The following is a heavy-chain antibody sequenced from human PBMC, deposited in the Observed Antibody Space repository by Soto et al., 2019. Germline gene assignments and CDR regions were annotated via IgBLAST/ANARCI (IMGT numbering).Heavy chain of an antibody. CDR2: IIPIFGTA. V-gene: IGHV1-69*13. Sequence: GASVKVSFKSSGGPFSSYAISWVRQAPGQGLEWMGGIIPIFGTANYAQKFQGRVTITADESTSTAYMELSSLRSEDTAVYYCARHYLRDGYNLDYFDYWGQGTLVTVSS. D-gene: IGHD5-12*01. J-gene: IGHJ4*02. CDR1: GGPFSSYA. CDR3: ARHYLRDGYNLDYFDY.